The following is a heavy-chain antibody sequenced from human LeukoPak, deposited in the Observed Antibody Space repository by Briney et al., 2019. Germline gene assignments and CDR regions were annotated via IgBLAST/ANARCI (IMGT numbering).Heavy chain of an antibody. D-gene: IGHD5-18*01. Sequence: GGSLRLSCAASGFTFSSYEMNWVRQAPGNGLEWVSYISSSGSTIYYADSVKGRFTISRDNAKNSLYLQMNSLRAEDTAVYYCARDLEGYSYGYFMYWGQGTLVTVSS. J-gene: IGHJ4*02. V-gene: IGHV3-48*03. CDR2: ISSSGSTI. CDR1: GFTFSSYE. CDR3: ARDLEGYSYGYFMY.